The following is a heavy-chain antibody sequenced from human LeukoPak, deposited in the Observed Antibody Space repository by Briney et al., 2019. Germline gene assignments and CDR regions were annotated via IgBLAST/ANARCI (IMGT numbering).Heavy chain of an antibody. Sequence: PGGSLRLSCAASGFSFSIYFMNWVRQAPGKGLEWVSSISRTSEYIHYADSVRGRFSISRDNAKNSVYLQMNSLRAEATAVYFCEGGGDFDYWGQGVLVTVSA. CDR2: ISRTSEYI. CDR1: GFSFSIYF. D-gene: IGHD3-16*01. CDR3: EGGGDFDY. J-gene: IGHJ4*02. V-gene: IGHV3-21*01.